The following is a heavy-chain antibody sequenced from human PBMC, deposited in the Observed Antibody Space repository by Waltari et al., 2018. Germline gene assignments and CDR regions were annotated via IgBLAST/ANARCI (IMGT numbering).Heavy chain of an antibody. V-gene: IGHV4-30-4*01. Sequence: TVSGGSISSGDYYWSWIRQPPGKGLEWIGYIYYSGSTYYNPSLKSRVTISVDTSKNQFSLKLSSVTAADTAVYYCARGGLLRRGFDPWGQGTLVTVSS. D-gene: IGHD3-10*01. J-gene: IGHJ5*02. CDR2: IYYSGST. CDR3: ARGGLLRRGFDP. CDR1: GGSISSGDYY.